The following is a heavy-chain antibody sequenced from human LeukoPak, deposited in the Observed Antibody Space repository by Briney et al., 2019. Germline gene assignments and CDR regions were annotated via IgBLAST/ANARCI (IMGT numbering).Heavy chain of an antibody. D-gene: IGHD3-22*01. CDR2: IQNDGSIK. CDR1: GFTFSFYG. Sequence: GGSLRLSCAASGFTFSFYGMHWVRQAPGKGLEWVAFIQNDGSIKYYSDAVKGRFTISRDNSKNTLYLQMNSLRAEDTAVYYCAKGSNYYDSSGYVHYWGQGTLVTVSS. J-gene: IGHJ4*02. V-gene: IGHV3-30*02. CDR3: AKGSNYYDSSGYVHY.